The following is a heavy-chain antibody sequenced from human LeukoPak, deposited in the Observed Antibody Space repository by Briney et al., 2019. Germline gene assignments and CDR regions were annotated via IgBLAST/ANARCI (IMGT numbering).Heavy chain of an antibody. CDR2: ISSSSSYI. Sequence: GGSLRLSCAASGFTFSSYSMNWVRQAPGKGLEWVSSISSSSSYIYYADSVKGRFTISRDNAKNSLYLQMNSLRAEDTAVYYCAKDRNGIAAAGRMVNWFDPWGQGTLVTVSS. CDR1: GFTFSSYS. CDR3: AKDRNGIAAAGRMVNWFDP. V-gene: IGHV3-21*01. D-gene: IGHD6-13*01. J-gene: IGHJ5*02.